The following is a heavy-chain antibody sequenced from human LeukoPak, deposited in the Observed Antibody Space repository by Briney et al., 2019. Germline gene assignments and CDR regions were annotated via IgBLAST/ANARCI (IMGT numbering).Heavy chain of an antibody. D-gene: IGHD1-26*01. Sequence: GGSLRLSCAASGFTFSSYWMNWVRQAPGKGLEWVSSITSSSTYIYYADSVRGRFTISRDNAKNSLYLQMNSLRAEDTAVYFCARDPYSGNYGAYYYYYMDVWGKGTTVTISS. CDR3: ARDPYSGNYGAYYYYYMDV. V-gene: IGHV3-21*01. CDR2: ITSSSTYI. CDR1: GFTFSSYW. J-gene: IGHJ6*03.